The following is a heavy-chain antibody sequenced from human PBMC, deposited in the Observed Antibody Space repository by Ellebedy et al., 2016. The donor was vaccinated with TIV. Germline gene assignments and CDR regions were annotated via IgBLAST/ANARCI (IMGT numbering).Heavy chain of an antibody. CDR3: ARENDGMDV. Sequence: GESLKISCAASGFTFSSYWMHWVRQAPGKGLVWVSRINSDGSSTSYADSVKGRFTISRDNAKNTLYLQMNSLRAEDTAVYYCARENDGMDVWGQGTTVTVSS. V-gene: IGHV3-74*01. CDR1: GFTFSSYW. CDR2: INSDGSST. J-gene: IGHJ6*02.